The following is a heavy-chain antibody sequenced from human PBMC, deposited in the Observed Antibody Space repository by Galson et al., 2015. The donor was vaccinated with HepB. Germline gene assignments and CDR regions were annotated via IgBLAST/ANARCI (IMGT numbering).Heavy chain of an antibody. CDR3: ARTYGDYALAYFDY. Sequence: SLRLSCAASEFIFSSYGMHWVRQAPGKGPEWVAQIWYDDSHKYYADSVKGRFAISRDNSKNTLYLQMNSLRAEDTAIYYCARTYGDYALAYFDYWGQGTLVTVSS. CDR2: IWYDDSHK. CDR1: EFIFSSYG. D-gene: IGHD4-17*01. V-gene: IGHV3-33*01. J-gene: IGHJ4*02.